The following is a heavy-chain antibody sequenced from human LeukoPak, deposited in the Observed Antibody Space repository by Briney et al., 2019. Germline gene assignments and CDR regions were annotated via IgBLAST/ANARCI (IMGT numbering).Heavy chain of an antibody. CDR3: ARGYCSGGSCYLDAFDI. Sequence: ASVEVSCKASGGTFSSYAISWVRQAPGQGLEWMGGINTNTGNPTYAQSFTGRFVFSLDTSVSTAYLQISSLKAEDTAVYYCARGYCSGGSCYLDAFDIWGQGTMVTVSS. CDR1: GGTFSSYA. D-gene: IGHD2-15*01. J-gene: IGHJ3*02. CDR2: INTNTGNP. V-gene: IGHV7-4-1*02.